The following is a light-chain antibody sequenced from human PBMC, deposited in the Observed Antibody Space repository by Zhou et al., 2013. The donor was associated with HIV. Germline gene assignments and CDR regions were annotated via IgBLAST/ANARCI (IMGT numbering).Light chain of an antibody. CDR3: QQSYSSSPFT. Sequence: DIQLTQSPSSLSASLGDRVTISCRSSQSISRALHWFQHKTGKAPKLLIHSASTLDSGVPSRFSGNGSGTDFTLTISSLVLEDSATYYCQQSYSSSPFTFGPGTRVHVK. J-gene: IGKJ3*01. V-gene: IGKV1-39*01. CDR1: QSISRA. CDR2: SAS.